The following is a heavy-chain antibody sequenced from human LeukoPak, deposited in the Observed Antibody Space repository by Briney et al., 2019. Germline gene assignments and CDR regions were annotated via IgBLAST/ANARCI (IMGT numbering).Heavy chain of an antibody. V-gene: IGHV4-34*01. CDR2: INHSGST. CDR1: GGSFSGYY. CDR3: ARKGSSYYFDY. Sequence: SETLSLTCAVYGGSFSGYYWSWIRQPPGKGLEWIGEINHSGSTNYNPSLKSRVTISVDTSKNQFSLKLSSVTAADTAVYYCARKGSSYYFDYWGQGTLVTVSS. J-gene: IGHJ4*01.